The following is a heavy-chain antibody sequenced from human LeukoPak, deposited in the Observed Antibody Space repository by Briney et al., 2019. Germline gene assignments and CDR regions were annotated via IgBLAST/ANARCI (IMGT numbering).Heavy chain of an antibody. CDR3: ARNKSTTLGDY. Sequence: WASVKVSCKASGYAFSNSGISWVRQAPGQGLEWMGWITPNNGYAHYAQKLQGRVTTTTDTFTSTAYMELRSLRSDDTAVYYCARNKSTTLGDYWGQGTLVTVSS. J-gene: IGHJ4*02. CDR1: GYAFSNSG. CDR2: ITPNNGYA. V-gene: IGHV1-18*01. D-gene: IGHD2-2*01.